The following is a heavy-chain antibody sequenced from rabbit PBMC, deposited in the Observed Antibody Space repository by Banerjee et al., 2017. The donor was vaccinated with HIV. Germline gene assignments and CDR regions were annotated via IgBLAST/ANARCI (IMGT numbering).Heavy chain of an antibody. CDR1: GFDLSSYW. CDR2: INSNTGNT. D-gene: IGHD4-2*01. V-gene: IGHV1S40*01. J-gene: IGHJ4*01. Sequence: QSLEESGGDLVKPGASLTLTCTASGFDLSSYWMCWVRQAPGKGLEWIACINSNTGNTVYASWAKGPFTISKTSSTTVTLQMTSLTGADTATYFCARSPYSGGWYFGLWGPGTLVTVS. CDR3: ARSPYSGGWYFGL.